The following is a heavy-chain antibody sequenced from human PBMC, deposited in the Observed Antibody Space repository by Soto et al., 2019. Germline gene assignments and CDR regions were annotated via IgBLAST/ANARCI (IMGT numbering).Heavy chain of an antibody. CDR3: ARHDVAAADFDH. V-gene: IGHV4-39*01. J-gene: IGHJ4*02. D-gene: IGHD6-13*01. Sequence: QLQLQESGPGLVKPSETLSLTCTVSGGSISSSSYYWGWIRQPPGKGLEWIGSIYYSGSTYYNPSLKSRVTIYVDTSKNQFSLKLSSVTAADTAVYYCARHDVAAADFDHWGQGTLVTVSS. CDR2: IYYSGST. CDR1: GGSISSSSYY.